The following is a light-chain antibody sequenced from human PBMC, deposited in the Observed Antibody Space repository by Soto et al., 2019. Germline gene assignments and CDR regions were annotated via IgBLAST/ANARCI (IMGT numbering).Light chain of an antibody. J-gene: IGKJ1*01. CDR1: QSVSSY. Sequence: EIVLTQPPATLSLSPGERATLSCRASQSVSSYLAWYQQKPGQAPRLLIYDASNGATGIPARFSGSGSGTDFTLTISSLEPEDFAVYYCQQRSNWTWTFGQGTKVDIK. CDR2: DAS. CDR3: QQRSNWTWT. V-gene: IGKV3-11*01.